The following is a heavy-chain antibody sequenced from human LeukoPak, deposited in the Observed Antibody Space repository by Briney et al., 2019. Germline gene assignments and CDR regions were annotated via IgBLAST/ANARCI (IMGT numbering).Heavy chain of an antibody. CDR3: AGASYDSSGVH. V-gene: IGHV4-59*01. D-gene: IGHD3-22*01. CDR1: GGSISSYY. Sequence: PSETLSLTCTVSGGSISSYYWSWIRQPPGKGLEWIGYIYYSGSTNYNPSLKSRVTISVDTSKNQFSLKLSSVTTADTAVYYCAGASYDSSGVHWGQGTLVTVSS. J-gene: IGHJ4*02. CDR2: IYYSGST.